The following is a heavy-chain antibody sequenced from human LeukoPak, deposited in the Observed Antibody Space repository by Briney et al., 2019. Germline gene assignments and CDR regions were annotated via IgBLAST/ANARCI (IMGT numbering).Heavy chain of an antibody. CDR1: GYTFTSYG. Sequence: ASVKVSCKASGYTFTSYGISWVRQATGQGLEWMGWMNPNSGNTGYAQKFQGRVTITRNTSISTAYMELSSLRSEDTAVYYCARRTYSSSSSLFDYWGQGTLVTVSS. CDR2: MNPNSGNT. J-gene: IGHJ4*02. V-gene: IGHV1-8*03. CDR3: ARRTYSSSSSLFDY. D-gene: IGHD6-6*01.